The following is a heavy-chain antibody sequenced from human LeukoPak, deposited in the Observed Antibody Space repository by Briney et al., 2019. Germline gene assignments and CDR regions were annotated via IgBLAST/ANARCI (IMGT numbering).Heavy chain of an antibody. CDR3: AKDREGTTFDN. J-gene: IGHJ4*02. CDR1: GFTFSNYD. D-gene: IGHD1-7*01. Sequence: GRSLRLSCAASGFTFSNYDMHWVRRAPGKGLEWVAVISYDGSNKYYADSVKGRFTISRDNSKNTVYLQMNSLRAEDTAVYYCAKDREGTTFDNWGQGTLVTVSS. V-gene: IGHV3-30*18. CDR2: ISYDGSNK.